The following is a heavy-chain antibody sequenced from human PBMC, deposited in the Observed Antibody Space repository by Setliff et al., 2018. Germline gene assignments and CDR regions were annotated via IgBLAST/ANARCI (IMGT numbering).Heavy chain of an antibody. CDR2: TNEDGSVT. D-gene: IGHD5-18*01. J-gene: IGHJ4*02. CDR1: GFTFNCCW. V-gene: IGHV3-7*03. Sequence: GGSLRLSCAASGFTFNCCWMRWVRQAPGKGLEWVANTNEDGSVTSYVDSVKGRFTISRDNAKNSLYLQMTSLRAEDTATYFCATMDWIELSRYFKYWGQGSLVTVSS. CDR3: ATMDWIELSRYFKY.